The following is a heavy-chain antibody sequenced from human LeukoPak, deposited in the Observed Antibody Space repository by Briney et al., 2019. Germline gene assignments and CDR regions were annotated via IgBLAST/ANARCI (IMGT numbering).Heavy chain of an antibody. CDR2: IYTSGST. J-gene: IGHJ4*02. Sequence: SETLSLTCTVSGGSISSYYWSWIRQPAGKGLEWIGRIYTSGSTNYNPSLKSRVTMSVGTSKNQFSLKLSSVTAADTAVYYCARDEVNWGLRAYFDYWGQGTLVTVSS. D-gene: IGHD7-27*01. CDR3: ARDEVNWGLRAYFDY. CDR1: GGSISSYY. V-gene: IGHV4-4*07.